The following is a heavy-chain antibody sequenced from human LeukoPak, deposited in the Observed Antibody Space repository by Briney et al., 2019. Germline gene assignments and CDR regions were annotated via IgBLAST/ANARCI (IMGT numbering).Heavy chain of an antibody. CDR2: ISAYNGNT. CDR3: ASTVGITFGGRYGMDA. V-gene: IGHV1-18*01. D-gene: IGHD3-16*01. Sequence: ASVKVSCKASGYTFTSYGISWVRQAPGEGLEWMGWISAYNGNTNYAQKLQGRVTMTTDTSTSTAYMELRSLRSDDTAVYYCASTVGITFGGRYGMDAWGQGTTVTVSS. CDR1: GYTFTSYG. J-gene: IGHJ6*02.